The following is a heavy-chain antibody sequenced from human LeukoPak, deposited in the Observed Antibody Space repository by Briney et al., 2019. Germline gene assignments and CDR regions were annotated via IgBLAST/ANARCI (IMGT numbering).Heavy chain of an antibody. CDR1: GLTFSSYE. J-gene: IGHJ4*02. CDR2: ISSASNMI. D-gene: IGHD6-13*01. Sequence: PGGSLRLSCAASGLTFSSYEMNWVRQAPGKGLEWISYISSASNMIYYEESVKGRFTISRDNAKNSLYLQMNSLRAEDTAVYYCATASGSWYRYYFDSWGQGTLVTVSS. V-gene: IGHV3-48*03. CDR3: ATASGSWYRYYFDS.